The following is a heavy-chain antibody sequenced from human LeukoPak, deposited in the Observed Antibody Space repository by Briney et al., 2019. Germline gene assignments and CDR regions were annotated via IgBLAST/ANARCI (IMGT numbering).Heavy chain of an antibody. CDR3: ARVRGQLSILNYYYYYGMDV. CDR2: INHSGST. D-gene: IGHD6-6*01. Sequence: SETLSLTCAVYGGSFSGYYWSWIRQPPGKGLEWIGEINHSGSTNYNPSLKSRVTIPVDTSKNQFSLKLSSVTAADTAVYYCARVRGQLSILNYYYYYGMDVWGQGTTVTVSS. V-gene: IGHV4-34*01. CDR1: GGSFSGYY. J-gene: IGHJ6*02.